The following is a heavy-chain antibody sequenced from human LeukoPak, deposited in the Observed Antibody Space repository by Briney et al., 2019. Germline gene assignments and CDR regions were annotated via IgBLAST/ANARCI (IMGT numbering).Heavy chain of an antibody. V-gene: IGHV4-61*01. CDR3: ARHYGP. CDR2: IYYSGSA. CDR1: GGFVSSPTYY. J-gene: IGHJ5*02. Sequence: PSETLSLTCTVSGGFVSSPTYYWSWVRQPPGKGLEWIGYIYYSGSAKYNPSLKSRVTISVDTSKNQFSLKLNSVTAADTAVYYCARHYGPWGQGTLVTVSS. D-gene: IGHD3-16*01.